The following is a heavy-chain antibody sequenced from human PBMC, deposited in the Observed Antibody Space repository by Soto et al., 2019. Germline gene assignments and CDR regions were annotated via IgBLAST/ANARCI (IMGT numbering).Heavy chain of an antibody. CDR1: GYTFTRYV. J-gene: IGHJ5*02. CDR2: ISAGNGNT. Sequence: GASVKVSCKASGYTFTRYVIHWVRQAPGQRLEWMGWISAGNGNTKSSQKFQGRVTMTTDTSASTAYMELSSLRSDDTAVYYCARDPYSTVTTLNWFDPWGQGTLVTVSS. V-gene: IGHV1-3*01. CDR3: ARDPYSTVTTLNWFDP. D-gene: IGHD4-17*01.